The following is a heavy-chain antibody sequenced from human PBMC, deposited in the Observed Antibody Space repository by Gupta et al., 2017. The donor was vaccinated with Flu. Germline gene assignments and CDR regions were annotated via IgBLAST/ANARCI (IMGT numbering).Heavy chain of an antibody. CDR3: AREGSIGAYCSVTTCYKDAFDI. Sequence: WVAFISYDGRKTSYGDSVKGRFTISRDNSKSTLYLQMTSLRPDDTALYYCAREGSIGAYCSVTTCYKDAFDIWGQGTMVTFSS. J-gene: IGHJ3*02. CDR2: ISYDGRKT. V-gene: IGHV3-30*03. D-gene: IGHD2-2*01.